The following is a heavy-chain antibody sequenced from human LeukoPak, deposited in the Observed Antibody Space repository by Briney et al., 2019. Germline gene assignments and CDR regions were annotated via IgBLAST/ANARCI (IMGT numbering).Heavy chain of an antibody. V-gene: IGHV3-30*14. Sequence: GRSLRLSCAASGFTFSSYAMHWVRQAPGKGLEWVAVISYDGSNKYYADSVKGRFTISRDNSKNTLYLQMNSLRAEDTAVYYCARVLVANGGYAFAGIDYWGQGTLVTVSS. D-gene: IGHD1-26*01. CDR1: GFTFSSYA. CDR2: ISYDGSNK. CDR3: ARVLVANGGYAFAGIDY. J-gene: IGHJ4*02.